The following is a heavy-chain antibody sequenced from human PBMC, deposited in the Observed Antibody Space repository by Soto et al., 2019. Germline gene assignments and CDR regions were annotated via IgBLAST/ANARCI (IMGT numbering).Heavy chain of an antibody. D-gene: IGHD3-22*01. CDR2: INPNSGGT. CDR3: ARGATYYYDSSGYPWAFDI. J-gene: IGHJ3*02. CDR1: GYTFTGYY. V-gene: IGHV1-2*04. Sequence: VSCKASGYTFTGYYMHRVRQAPGQGLEWMGWINPNSGGTNYAQKFQGWVTMTRDTSISTAYMELSRLRSDDTAVYYCARGATYYYDSSGYPWAFDIWGQGTMVTVSS.